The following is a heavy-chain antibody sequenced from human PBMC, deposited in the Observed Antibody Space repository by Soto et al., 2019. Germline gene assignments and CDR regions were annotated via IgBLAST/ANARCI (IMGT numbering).Heavy chain of an antibody. D-gene: IGHD3-3*01. J-gene: IGHJ6*02. CDR3: ARDGKKYYDFWSGYKPYGMDV. CDR2: INPNSGGT. Sequence: RASVKVSCKASGYTFTGYYMHWVRQAPGQGLEWMGWINPNSGGTNYAQKFQGWVTMTRDTSISTAYMELSRLRSDDTAVYYCARDGKKYYDFWSGYKPYGMDVWGQGTTVTVSS. CDR1: GYTFTGYY. V-gene: IGHV1-2*04.